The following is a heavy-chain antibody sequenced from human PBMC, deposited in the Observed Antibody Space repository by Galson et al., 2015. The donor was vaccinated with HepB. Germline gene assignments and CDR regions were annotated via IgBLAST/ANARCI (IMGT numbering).Heavy chain of an antibody. D-gene: IGHD1-7*01. CDR1: GYTFTDYY. CDR2: INPNTGGT. Sequence: SVKVSCKASGYTFTDYYMHWVRQAPGERPEWMGWINPNTGGTNPAQKFQGRVTMTRDTSISTAYMELRGLKSDDTAVYYCARVAWVAGTTRSDYWGQGSLVTVSS. J-gene: IGHJ4*02. CDR3: ARVAWVAGTTRSDY. V-gene: IGHV1-2*02.